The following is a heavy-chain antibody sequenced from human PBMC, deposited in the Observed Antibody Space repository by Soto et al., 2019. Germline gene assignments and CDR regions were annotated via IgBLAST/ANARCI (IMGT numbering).Heavy chain of an antibody. Sequence: PQETLSLTCTVSAGSLTDYYWILCRQPPEKELEWIGYIYHGGSANYSPSLKSRVTISLNTSKSQFYMTLTPVTAADSAVYYCASVDGTPTMTGGDYYYGVDVWGPGTTVTVAS. CDR1: AGSLTDYY. CDR3: ASVDGTPTMTGGDYYYGVDV. D-gene: IGHD2-8*02. CDR2: IYHGGSA. J-gene: IGHJ6*02. V-gene: IGHV4-59*01.